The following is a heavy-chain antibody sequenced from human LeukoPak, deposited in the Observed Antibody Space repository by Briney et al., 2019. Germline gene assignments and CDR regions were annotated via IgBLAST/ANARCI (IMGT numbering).Heavy chain of an antibody. CDR2: IYYSGST. J-gene: IGHJ2*01. CDR3: ARGGLRWPRKRYFDL. Sequence: SETLSLTCTVSGGSISSYYWSWIRQPPGKGLEWIGYIYYSGSTNYNPSLKSRVTISVDTSKNQFSLKLSSVTAADTAVYYCARGGLRWPRKRYFDLWGRGTLVTVSS. D-gene: IGHD5-12*01. V-gene: IGHV4-59*12. CDR1: GGSISSYY.